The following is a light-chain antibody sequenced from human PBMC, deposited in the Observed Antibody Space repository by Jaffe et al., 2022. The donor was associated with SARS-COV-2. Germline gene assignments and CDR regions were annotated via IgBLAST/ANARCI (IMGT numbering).Light chain of an antibody. V-gene: IGLV2-14*03. Sequence: QSALTQPASVSASLGQSITISCTGTSNDVGGYNFVSWYQQYPGKAPKIIIYDVNNRPSGVSNRFSGSKSGNTASLTISGLQAEDEADYYCSSYTSTTTLYVFGPGTRVTVV. CDR3: SSYTSTTTLYV. CDR2: DVN. CDR1: SNDVGGYNF. J-gene: IGLJ1*01.